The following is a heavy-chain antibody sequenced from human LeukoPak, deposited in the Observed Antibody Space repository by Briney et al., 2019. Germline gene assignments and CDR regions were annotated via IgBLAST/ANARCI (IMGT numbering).Heavy chain of an antibody. J-gene: IGHJ4*02. CDR1: GFTFSDSA. CDR2: IRSKANSYAT. D-gene: IGHD6-6*01. V-gene: IGHV3-73*01. CDR3: AKGAAARPYYYFDY. Sequence: GGSLRLSCVASGFTFSDSAMHWVRQASGKGLEWVGRIRSKANSYATSYAASVKGRFTISRDESKSTAYLQMNSLRAEDTAVYYCAKGAAARPYYYFDYWGQGTLVTVSS.